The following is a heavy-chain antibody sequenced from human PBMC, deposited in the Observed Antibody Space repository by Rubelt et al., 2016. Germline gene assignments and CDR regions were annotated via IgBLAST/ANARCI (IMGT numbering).Heavy chain of an antibody. CDR3: ARQVPAGSHFDY. CDR2: IYYSGST. Sequence: QLQLQESGPGLVKPSETLSLTCTVSGGSISSSSYYWGWIRQPPGKGLEWIGSIYYSGSTYYNPSLKSRVTISVDTSKNQFSLKLSSVTAADTAVYYCARQVPAGSHFDYWGQGTLVTVSS. D-gene: IGHD2-2*01. CDR1: GGSISSSSYY. V-gene: IGHV4-39*07. J-gene: IGHJ4*02.